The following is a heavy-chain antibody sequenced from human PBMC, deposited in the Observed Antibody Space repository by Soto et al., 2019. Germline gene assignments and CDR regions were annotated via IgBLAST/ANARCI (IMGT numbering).Heavy chain of an antibody. V-gene: IGHV4-4*02. Sequence: TGTPSLTCAVSGGSISSGNWWSWVRQPPGKGLEWIGEIYHSGSTNYNPSLKSRVTISVDKSKNQFSLKLSSVTAADTAVYYCARAEVAGTLDYYYYYGMDVWGQGTTVT. CDR1: GGSISSGNW. CDR2: IYHSGST. CDR3: ARAEVAGTLDYYYYYGMDV. J-gene: IGHJ6*02. D-gene: IGHD6-19*01.